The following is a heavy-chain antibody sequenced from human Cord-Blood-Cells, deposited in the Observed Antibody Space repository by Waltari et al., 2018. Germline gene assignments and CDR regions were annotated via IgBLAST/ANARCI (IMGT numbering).Heavy chain of an antibody. CDR3: ARGLGYCSSTSCFINWFDP. Sequence: QVQLQESGPGLVKPSQTLSLTCTVSGGSISSGGYYWSWIRQHPGKGLEWIGYIYYSGSNYYNPSLKSRVTISVDTSKNQFSLKLSSVTAADTAVYYCARGLGYCSSTSCFINWFDPWGQGTLVTVSS. CDR1: GGSISSGGYY. CDR2: IYYSGSN. J-gene: IGHJ5*02. V-gene: IGHV4-31*03. D-gene: IGHD2-2*03.